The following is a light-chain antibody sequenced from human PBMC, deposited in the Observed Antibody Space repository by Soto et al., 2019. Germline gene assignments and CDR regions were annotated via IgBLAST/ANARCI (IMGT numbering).Light chain of an antibody. V-gene: IGKV3-11*01. J-gene: IGKJ1*01. CDR3: QQRSNWPRT. Sequence: EIVMTQSPATLSVSPGERATLSCRASQSVSSYLAWYQQKPGQAPRLLIYDASNRATGIPARFSGSGSGTDFTLTISSLEPEDFAVYYCQQRSNWPRTFGQGIKVDI. CDR1: QSVSSY. CDR2: DAS.